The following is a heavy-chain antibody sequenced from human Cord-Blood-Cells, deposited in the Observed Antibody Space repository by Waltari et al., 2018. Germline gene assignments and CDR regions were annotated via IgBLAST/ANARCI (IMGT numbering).Heavy chain of an antibody. D-gene: IGHD2-15*01. V-gene: IGHV4-59*01. J-gene: IGHJ3*02. Sequence: QVQLQESGPGLVKPSETLSLTCTVSGGPISGYYWSWIRQPPGKGLEWIGYIYYSGSTNSNPSLKSRVTISVDTSKNQFSLKLSSVTAADTAVYYCARARYCSGGSCYSNAFDIWGQGTMVTVSS. CDR1: GGPISGYY. CDR3: ARARYCSGGSCYSNAFDI. CDR2: IYYSGST.